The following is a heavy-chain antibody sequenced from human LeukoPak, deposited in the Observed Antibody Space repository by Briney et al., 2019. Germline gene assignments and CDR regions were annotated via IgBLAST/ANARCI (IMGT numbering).Heavy chain of an antibody. Sequence: SETLSLTCTVSGGSISSGGYYWSWIRQHPGKGLEWIGYIYYSGSTYYNPSLKSRVTISVDTSKNQFSLKLSSVTAADTAVYYCARVTYYYDSRVAGPAVYWGQGTLVTVSS. V-gene: IGHV4-31*03. CDR2: IYYSGST. CDR3: ARVTYYYDSRVAGPAVY. J-gene: IGHJ4*02. CDR1: GGSISSGGYY. D-gene: IGHD3-22*01.